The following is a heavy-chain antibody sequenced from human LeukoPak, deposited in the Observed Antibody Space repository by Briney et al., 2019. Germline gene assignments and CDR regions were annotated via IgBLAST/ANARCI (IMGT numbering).Heavy chain of an antibody. CDR1: GFTLSTNA. CDR3: AKDVGKWESLHFFDY. J-gene: IGHJ4*02. D-gene: IGHD1-26*01. V-gene: IGHV3-23*01. CDR2: ISGSGAST. Sequence: GGSLRLSCLTSGFTLSTNAMSWVRQAPGKGLEWISGISGSGASTYYADSVKGRFTISRDDSRNTLYLQMNSLRGDDTAVYYCAKDVGKWESLHFFDYWGQGTLVTVST.